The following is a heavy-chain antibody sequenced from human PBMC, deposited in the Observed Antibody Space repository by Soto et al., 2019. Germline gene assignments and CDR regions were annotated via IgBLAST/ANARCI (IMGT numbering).Heavy chain of an antibody. CDR3: AKVSGGSSSWYWFDP. CDR1: GFTFSSYG. Sequence: GGSLRLSCAASGFTFSSYGMHWVRQAPGKGLEWVAVISYDGSNKYYADSVKGRFTISRDNSKNTLYLQMNSLRAEDTAVYYCAKVSGGSSSWYWFDPWGQGTLVTVSS. V-gene: IGHV3-30*18. D-gene: IGHD6-13*01. J-gene: IGHJ5*02. CDR2: ISYDGSNK.